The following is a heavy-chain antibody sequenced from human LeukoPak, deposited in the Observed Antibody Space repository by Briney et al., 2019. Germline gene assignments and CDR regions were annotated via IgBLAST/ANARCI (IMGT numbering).Heavy chain of an antibody. Sequence: GGSLRLSCAASGFTFSSYAMHWVRQAPGKGLEWVAVISYDGSNKYYADSVKGRFTISRDNSKNTLYLQMNSLRSDDTAVYYCARDLNDYGDLNAFDIWGQGTMVTVSS. V-gene: IGHV3-30*04. CDR1: GFTFSSYA. CDR3: ARDLNDYGDLNAFDI. D-gene: IGHD4-17*01. CDR2: ISYDGSNK. J-gene: IGHJ3*02.